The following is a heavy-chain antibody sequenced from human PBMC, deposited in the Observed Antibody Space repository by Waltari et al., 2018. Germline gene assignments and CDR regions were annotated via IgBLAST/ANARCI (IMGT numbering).Heavy chain of an antibody. CDR3: AVWGGFDY. CDR1: GLTFSSLI. V-gene: IGHV3-21*01. Sequence: EVQLVESGGGLVKPGGSLRLSCAGSGLTFSSLIMNWVRQAPGKGLEWVSSISSSSSYIYYADSVKGRFTISRDNAKNSLYLQMNSLRAEDTAVYYCAVWGGFDYWGQGTLVTVSS. J-gene: IGHJ4*02. D-gene: IGHD3-16*01. CDR2: ISSSSSYI.